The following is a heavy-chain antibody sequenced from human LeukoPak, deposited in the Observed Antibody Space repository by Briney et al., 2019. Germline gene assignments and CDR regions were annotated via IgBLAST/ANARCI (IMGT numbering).Heavy chain of an antibody. CDR3: ATPDSSGYYYLY. V-gene: IGHV4-34*01. D-gene: IGHD3-22*01. Sequence: SETLSLTCAVYGGSFSGYYWSWIRQPPGKGLEWIGEINHSGSTNYNPSLKSRVTISVNTSKNQFSLKLSSVTAADTAAYYCATPDSSGYYYLYWGQGTLVTVSS. CDR1: GGSFSGYY. CDR2: INHSGST. J-gene: IGHJ4*02.